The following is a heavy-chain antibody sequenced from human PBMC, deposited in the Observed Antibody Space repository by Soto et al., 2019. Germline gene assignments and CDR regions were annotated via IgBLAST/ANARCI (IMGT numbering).Heavy chain of an antibody. Sequence: QLGGSLRLSCTASGFTFGDYAMSWFRQAPGKGLEWVGFIRSKAYGGTTEYAASVKGRFTISRDDSKSIAYLQMNSLKTEDTAVYYCTRSVVGATTAGFGYWGQGTLVTVPQ. V-gene: IGHV3-49*03. D-gene: IGHD1-26*01. J-gene: IGHJ4*02. CDR3: TRSVVGATTAGFGY. CDR2: IRSKAYGGTT. CDR1: GFTFGDYA.